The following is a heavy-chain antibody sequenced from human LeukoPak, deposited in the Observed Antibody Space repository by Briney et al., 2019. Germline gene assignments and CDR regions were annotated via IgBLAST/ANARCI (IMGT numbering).Heavy chain of an antibody. D-gene: IGHD2-15*01. CDR2: KSYDGSNK. Sequence: PGGSLRLSCAASGFTFSSYAMHWVRQAPGKGLEWVAVKSYDGSNKYYADSVKGRFTISRDNSKNTLYLQMNSLRAEDTAVYYCSSYPTDSPYWGQGTLVTVSS. CDR1: GFTFSSYA. J-gene: IGHJ4*02. V-gene: IGHV3-30-3*01. CDR3: SSYPTDSPY.